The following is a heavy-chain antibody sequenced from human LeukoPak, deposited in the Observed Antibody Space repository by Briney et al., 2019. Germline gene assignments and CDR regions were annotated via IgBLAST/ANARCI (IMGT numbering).Heavy chain of an antibody. V-gene: IGHV1-8*01. J-gene: IGHJ5*02. CDR1: GHTFTSYD. D-gene: IGHD4-11*01. Sequence: ASVKVYCKASGHTFTSYDINWVRQATGQGLEWMGWMNPNSGNTGYAQKFKGRVTMTTDESTTIVYMELSSLRSEDTAVYYCARVTGYSNWFDPWGQGTLVTVSS. CDR2: MNPNSGNT. CDR3: ARVTGYSNWFDP.